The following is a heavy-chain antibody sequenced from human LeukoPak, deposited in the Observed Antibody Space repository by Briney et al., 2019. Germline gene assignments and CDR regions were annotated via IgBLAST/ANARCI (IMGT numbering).Heavy chain of an antibody. CDR3: ARENSTPLRLRYFDWFPRSEFDP. Sequence: SETLSLTCTVSGYSISSGYYWGWIRQPPGKGLEWIGSIYHSGSTYYNPSLKSRVTISVDTSKNQFSQKLSSVTAADTAVYYCARENSTPLRLRYFDWFPRSEFDPWGQGTLVTVSS. V-gene: IGHV4-38-2*02. J-gene: IGHJ5*02. CDR2: IYHSGST. D-gene: IGHD3-9*01. CDR1: GYSISSGYY.